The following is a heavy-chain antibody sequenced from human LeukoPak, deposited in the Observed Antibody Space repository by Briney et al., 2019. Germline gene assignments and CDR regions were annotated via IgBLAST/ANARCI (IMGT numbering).Heavy chain of an antibody. CDR2: IIPIFGTA. CDR1: GDTFSSYG. CDR3: ARVHRWMGEIRLGDSASDI. J-gene: IGHJ3*02. V-gene: IGHV1-69*13. Sequence: SVKVSCKASGDTFSSYGISWVRQAPGQGLEWMGGIIPIFGTANYAQNFQGRVTITSDASRSTAYMELNSLKSDDTAMYFCARVHRWMGEIRLGDSASDIWGQGTMVIVSS. D-gene: IGHD1-26*01.